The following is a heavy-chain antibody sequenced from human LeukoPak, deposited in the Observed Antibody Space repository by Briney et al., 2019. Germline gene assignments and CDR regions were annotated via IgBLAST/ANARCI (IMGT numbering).Heavy chain of an antibody. D-gene: IGHD3-22*01. Sequence: GASVKVSCKASGGTFSSYAISWVRQAPGQGLEWMGGIIPIFGTANYAQKFQGRVTITADESTSTAYMELSSLRSEDTAVYYCARGYYYDSSGYYGNFDYWGQGTLVTVSS. J-gene: IGHJ4*02. V-gene: IGHV1-69*13. CDR2: IIPIFGTA. CDR3: ARGYYYDSSGYYGNFDY. CDR1: GGTFSSYA.